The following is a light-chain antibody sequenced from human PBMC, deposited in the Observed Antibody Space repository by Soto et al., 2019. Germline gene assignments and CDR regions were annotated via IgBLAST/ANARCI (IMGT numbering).Light chain of an antibody. CDR3: VIWHGYGWV. CDR2: YKSDSDN. Sequence: QPVLTQPSSLSASPGASASLTCPLRSGFDVGTYKIYWYQQRTGSPPQYLLTYKSDSDNQQGSGVPSRFSGSKDASANAGILLISGLQSDDEADYYCVIWHGYGWVFGGGTKLTVL. J-gene: IGLJ3*02. CDR1: SGFDVGTYK. V-gene: IGLV5-45*03.